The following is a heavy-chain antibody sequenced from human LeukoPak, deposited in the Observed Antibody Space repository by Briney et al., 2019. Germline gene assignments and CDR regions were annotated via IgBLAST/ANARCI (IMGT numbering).Heavy chain of an antibody. CDR2: ISSNGGST. D-gene: IGHD3-22*01. CDR3: ARGYASGYWYYFDY. Sequence: GGSLRLSCAASGFTFSSYAMHWVRQAPEKGLEYVSAISSNGGSTYYANSVKGRFTISRDNSKNTLYLQMGSLRAEDMAVYYCARGYASGYWYYFDYWGQGTLVTVSS. J-gene: IGHJ4*02. CDR1: GFTFSSYA. V-gene: IGHV3-64*01.